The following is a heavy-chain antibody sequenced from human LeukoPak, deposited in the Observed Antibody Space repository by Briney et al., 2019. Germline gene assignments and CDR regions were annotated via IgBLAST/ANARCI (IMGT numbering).Heavy chain of an antibody. CDR2: INPSGGST. Sequence: ASVKVSCKASGYTFTSYYMHWVRQAPGQGLEWMGIINPSGGSTSYAQKFQGRVTMTRNTSISTAYMELSSLRSEDTAVYYCARARSWVRYFDWTETYNWFDPWGQGTLVTVSS. CDR3: ARARSWVRYFDWTETYNWFDP. CDR1: GYTFTSYY. J-gene: IGHJ5*02. D-gene: IGHD3-9*01. V-gene: IGHV1-46*01.